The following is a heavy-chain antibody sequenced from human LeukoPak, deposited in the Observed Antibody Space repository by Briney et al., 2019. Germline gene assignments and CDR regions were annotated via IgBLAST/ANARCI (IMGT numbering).Heavy chain of an antibody. Sequence: SETLSLTCAVYGGSFSGYYWSWIRQPPGKGLEWIGEINHSGSTNYNPSLKSRVTTSVDTSKNQFSLKLSSVTAADTAVYYCARGGYCSSTSCHRWANWFDPWGQGTLVTVSS. D-gene: IGHD2-2*02. J-gene: IGHJ5*02. V-gene: IGHV4-34*01. CDR2: INHSGST. CDR3: ARGGYCSSTSCHRWANWFDP. CDR1: GGSFSGYY.